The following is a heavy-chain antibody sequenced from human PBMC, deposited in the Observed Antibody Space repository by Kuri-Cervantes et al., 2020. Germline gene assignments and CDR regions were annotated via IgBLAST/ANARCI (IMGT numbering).Heavy chain of an antibody. CDR3: ARDPNYYDSSGYIDY. D-gene: IGHD3-22*01. CDR2: ISSSSSYI. CDR1: GFTFSSYS. V-gene: IGHV3-21*01. J-gene: IGHJ4*02. Sequence: GESLKISCAASGFTFSSYSMNWVRQAPGKGLEWVSSISSSSSYIYYADSVKGRFTISRDNAKNSLYLQVNSLRAEDTAVYYCARDPNYYDSSGYIDYWGQGTLVTVSS.